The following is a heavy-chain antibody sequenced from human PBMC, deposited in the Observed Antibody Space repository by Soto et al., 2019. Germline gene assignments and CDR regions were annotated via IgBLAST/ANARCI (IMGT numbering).Heavy chain of an antibody. CDR2: ISNDGSIQ. J-gene: IGHJ6*02. CDR3: AKDRGVSSGTCSRFFGMDV. D-gene: IGHD3-22*01. V-gene: IGHV3-30*18. Sequence: QVQLMESGGSVLQPGRSLRLSCAASGFTFSSYGMHWVRQAPGKGLEWVTIISNDGSIQYYGDSVKGRFTVSRDNSKNPLLREMNGLTAEATATYYCAKDRGVSSGTCSRFFGMDVWGHGTTVTVSS. CDR1: GFTFSSYG.